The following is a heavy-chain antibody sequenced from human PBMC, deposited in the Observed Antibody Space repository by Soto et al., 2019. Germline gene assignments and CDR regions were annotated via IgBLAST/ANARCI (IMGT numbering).Heavy chain of an antibody. V-gene: IGHV1-18*01. CDR2: ISAYNGNT. CDR3: AGDVRATFVFWSVDWFDP. J-gene: IGHJ5*02. CDR1: GYTFINYG. Sequence: QVQLVQSGAEVKKPGASVKVSCKASGYTFINYGISWVRQAPGQGLEWMGWISAYNGNTNYAQKLQGRVTMTTDTSTSTAYMERRSLRSDDTAVYYCAGDVRATFVFWSVDWFDPWGQGTLVTVSS. D-gene: IGHD3-3*01.